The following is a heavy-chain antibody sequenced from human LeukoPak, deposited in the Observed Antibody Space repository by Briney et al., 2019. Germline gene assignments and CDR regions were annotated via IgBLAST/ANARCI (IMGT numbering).Heavy chain of an antibody. CDR3: TKGGYSTSWYGDY. J-gene: IGHJ4*02. V-gene: IGHV3-30*18. Sequence: PGGSLRLSCAASGFTFSRYGMHWVRQAPGKGLEWVAGISYDGTNSYYADSVKGRFTISRDNSKSTLYLQMNNLRPEDTAVYYCTKGGYSTSWYGDYWGQGTLVTVSS. CDR2: ISYDGTNS. D-gene: IGHD6-13*01. CDR1: GFTFSRYG.